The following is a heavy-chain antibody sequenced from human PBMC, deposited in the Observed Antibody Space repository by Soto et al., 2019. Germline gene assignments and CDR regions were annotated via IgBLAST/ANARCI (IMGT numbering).Heavy chain of an antibody. D-gene: IGHD3-22*01. V-gene: IGHV4-61*01. Sequence: SETLSLTCTVSGGSVSIGSYYWSWIRQPPGKGLEWIGYIYYSGSTNYNPSLKSRVTISVDTSKNQFSLKLSSVTAADTAVYYCARGYYDSSGYRFDYWGQGTLVTVSS. CDR3: ARGYYDSSGYRFDY. CDR2: IYYSGST. CDR1: GGSVSIGSYY. J-gene: IGHJ4*02.